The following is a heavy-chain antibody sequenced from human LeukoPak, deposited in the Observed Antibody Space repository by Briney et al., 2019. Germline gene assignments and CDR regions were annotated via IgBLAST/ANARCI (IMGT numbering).Heavy chain of an antibody. V-gene: IGHV3-23*01. CDR2: ISDSGDIT. Sequence: GGSLRLSCAASGFTFSSYAMSWVRQAPGKGLEWVSAISDSGDITYYADSVKGRFTISRDNSKNTLYLQMNSLRAEDTAVYYCAKEGSAPTILNWFDPWGQGTLVTVSS. J-gene: IGHJ5*02. D-gene: IGHD5-12*01. CDR1: GFTFSSYA. CDR3: AKEGSAPTILNWFDP.